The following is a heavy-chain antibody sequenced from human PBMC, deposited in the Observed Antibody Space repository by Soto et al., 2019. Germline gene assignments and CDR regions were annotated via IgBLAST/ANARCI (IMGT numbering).Heavy chain of an antibody. V-gene: IGHV3-11*01. Sequence: SRIRQKKGKGLEWVSYISSSSSTIYYADSVKGRFTISRDNAKNSLYLQMNSLRAEDTAVYYCARARLGYCISTSCYGRGNWFDPWGQGTLVTVSS. CDR3: ARARLGYCISTSCYGRGNWFDP. D-gene: IGHD2-2*01. CDR2: ISSSSSTI. J-gene: IGHJ5*02.